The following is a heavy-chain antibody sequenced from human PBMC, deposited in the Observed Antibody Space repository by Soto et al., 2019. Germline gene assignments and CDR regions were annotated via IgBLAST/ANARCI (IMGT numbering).Heavy chain of an antibody. J-gene: IGHJ2*01. CDR2: ISGRGIST. Sequence: DVQLLESGGGLVQPGGSLRLSCAASGLTFRRYAMSWVRQAPGKGRGWVSGISGRGISTHYSDSVKGRFTDSRDNSKNTLYLQRNSLRAEDTAVYNCANEPVGPEGYFDLWSRGTLVTVSS. CDR3: ANEPVGPEGYFDL. CDR1: GLTFRRYA. V-gene: IGHV3-23*01.